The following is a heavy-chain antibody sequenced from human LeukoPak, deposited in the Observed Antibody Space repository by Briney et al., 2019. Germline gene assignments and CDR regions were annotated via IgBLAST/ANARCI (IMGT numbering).Heavy chain of an antibody. Sequence: SETLSLTCAVYGGXFSGYYCSWIRQPPGKGLEWIGEINHSGSTNYNPSLKSRVTISVDTSKNQFSLKLSSVTAADTAVYYCARGSYYYGSGSDQIYYYYGMDVWGQGTTVTVSS. CDR1: GGXFSGYY. V-gene: IGHV4-34*01. D-gene: IGHD3-10*01. J-gene: IGHJ6*02. CDR2: INHSGST. CDR3: ARGSYYYGSGSDQIYYYYGMDV.